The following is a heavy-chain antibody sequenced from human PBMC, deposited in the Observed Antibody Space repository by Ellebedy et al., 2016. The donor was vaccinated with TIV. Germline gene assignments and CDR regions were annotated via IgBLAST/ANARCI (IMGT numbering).Heavy chain of an antibody. CDR1: GYTFTSHG. Sequence: ASSVKVSCKASGYTFTSHGISWVRQAPGQGLEWMGWISAYNGNTNYAQKLQGRVTMSTETSTRTADMELRSLRSDDTAVYYCARDQGDDYVWGSYLDYWGQGTLVTVSS. CDR3: ARDQGDDYVWGSYLDY. D-gene: IGHD3-16*02. J-gene: IGHJ4*02. CDR2: ISAYNGNT. V-gene: IGHV1-18*01.